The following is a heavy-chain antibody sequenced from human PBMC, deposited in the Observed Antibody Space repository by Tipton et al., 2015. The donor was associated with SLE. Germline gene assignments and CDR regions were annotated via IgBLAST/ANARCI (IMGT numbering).Heavy chain of an antibody. CDR2: IWYDGSNK. V-gene: IGHV3-33*01. CDR1: GFAFSSYG. J-gene: IGHJ6*03. CDR3: ARGRDIVVVPASGGFMDV. Sequence: SLRLSCAASGFAFSSYGMHWVRQAPGKGLEWVAVIWYDGSNKYYADSVKGRFTISRDNSKNTLYLQMNSLRAEDTAVYYCARGRDIVVVPASGGFMDVWGKGTTVTVSS. D-gene: IGHD2-2*01.